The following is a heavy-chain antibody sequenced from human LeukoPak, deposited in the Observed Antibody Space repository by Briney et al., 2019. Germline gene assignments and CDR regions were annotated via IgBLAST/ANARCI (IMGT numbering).Heavy chain of an antibody. Sequence: PSETLSLTXTVSGGSISSYYWSWIRQTPGKGLEWIGYIYYSGSTNYNPSLKSRVTISVDTSKNQFSLKLSSVTAADTAVYYCAREIHYYDSRRAFDIWGQGTMVTVSS. CDR2: IYYSGST. CDR3: AREIHYYDSRRAFDI. J-gene: IGHJ3*02. V-gene: IGHV4-59*01. CDR1: GGSISSYY. D-gene: IGHD3-22*01.